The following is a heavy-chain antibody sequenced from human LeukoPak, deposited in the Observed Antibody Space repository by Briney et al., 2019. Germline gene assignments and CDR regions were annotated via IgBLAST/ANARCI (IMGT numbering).Heavy chain of an antibody. CDR2: INPSDGST. V-gene: IGHV1-46*01. CDR3: ATNILVRDIINWFDP. Sequence: ASVKVSCKASGYTFTSYHIHWVRQAPGQGLEWMGIINPSDGSTSYAQKFQGRVTMTRDTSISTAYMELSSLRYDDTAVYYCATNILVRDIINWFDPWGQGTLVTVSS. D-gene: IGHD3-10*01. J-gene: IGHJ5*02. CDR1: GYTFTSYH.